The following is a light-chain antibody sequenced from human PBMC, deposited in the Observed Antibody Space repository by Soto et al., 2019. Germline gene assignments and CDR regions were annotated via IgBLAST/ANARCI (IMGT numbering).Light chain of an antibody. CDR1: QSVSSSY. V-gene: IGKV3-20*01. J-gene: IGKJ5*01. CDR3: QQSGSSPIT. CDR2: GAS. Sequence: EIVLTQSPGTLSLSPGERATLSCRASQSVSSSYLAWYQQTPGQAPSLLIYGASSRATDIPDRFSGSGSGTDFTLTISRLEPEDFAVYYCQQSGSSPITFGQGTRLEIK.